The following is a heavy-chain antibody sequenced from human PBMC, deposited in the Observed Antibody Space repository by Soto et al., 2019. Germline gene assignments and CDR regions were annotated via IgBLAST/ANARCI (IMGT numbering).Heavy chain of an antibody. Sequence: SVKVSCKASGGTFSSYALNWVRQAPGQGLEWVGGIIPMFGTANYAQKFQGRVTITADESTSTVSMELSSLRSEDTVVYYCARVVETEIFLTWFDPWGQGTLVTVSS. CDR2: IIPMFGTA. D-gene: IGHD5-18*01. V-gene: IGHV1-69*13. CDR3: ARVVETEIFLTWFDP. CDR1: GGTFSSYA. J-gene: IGHJ5*02.